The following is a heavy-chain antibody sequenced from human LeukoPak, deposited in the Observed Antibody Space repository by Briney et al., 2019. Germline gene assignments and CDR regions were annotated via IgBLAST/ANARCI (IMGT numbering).Heavy chain of an antibody. V-gene: IGHV4-61*02. Sequence: SQTLSLTCTVSGGSISSGSYYWSWIRQPAGKGLEWIGRIYTSGNTNYNPSLKSRVTISVDTSKNQFSLKLSSVTAADTAVYYCARVGGSRGVDFDYWGQGTLVTVSS. CDR3: ARVGGSRGVDFDY. J-gene: IGHJ4*02. CDR1: GGSISSGSYY. CDR2: IYTSGNT. D-gene: IGHD2-15*01.